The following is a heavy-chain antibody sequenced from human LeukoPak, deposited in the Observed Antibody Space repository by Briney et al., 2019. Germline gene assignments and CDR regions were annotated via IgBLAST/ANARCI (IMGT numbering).Heavy chain of an antibody. Sequence: PGGSLRLSCAASGFTFSSYAMHWVRQAPGKGLEWVAVISYDGSNKYYADSVKGRFTISRDNAKNSLYLQMNSLRAEDTAVYYCAREGRGSYYFDYWGQGTLVTVSS. CDR2: ISYDGSNK. CDR3: AREGRGSYYFDY. V-gene: IGHV3-30-3*01. J-gene: IGHJ4*02. D-gene: IGHD1-26*01. CDR1: GFTFSSYA.